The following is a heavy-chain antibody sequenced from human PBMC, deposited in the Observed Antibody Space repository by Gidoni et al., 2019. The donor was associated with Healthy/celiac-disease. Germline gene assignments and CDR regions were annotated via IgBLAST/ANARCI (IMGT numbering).Heavy chain of an antibody. CDR2: IYSGGST. CDR3: ARDVIKEGGATTSYFDY. Sequence: EVQLVESGGGLIQPEGSLRLSCAADGFTVGSNYMSWVRQAPGKGLEWGSVIYSGGSTYYADSVKGRFTISRDNSKNTLYLQMNSLRAEDTAVYYCARDVIKEGGATTSYFDYWGQGTLVTVSS. J-gene: IGHJ4*02. D-gene: IGHD1-26*01. V-gene: IGHV3-53*01. CDR1: GFTVGSNY.